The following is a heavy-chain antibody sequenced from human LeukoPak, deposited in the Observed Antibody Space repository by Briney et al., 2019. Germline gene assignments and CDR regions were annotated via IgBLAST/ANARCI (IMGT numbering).Heavy chain of an antibody. V-gene: IGHV3-23*01. D-gene: IGHD2-15*01. CDR1: GFTFSSYA. CDR3: VVAPKYYFDY. CDR2: ISGSGGST. J-gene: IGHJ4*02. Sequence: GGSLRLSCAASGFTFSSYAMSWVCQAPGKGLEWVSAISGSGGSTYYADSVKGRFTISRDNSKNTLYLQMNSLRAEDTAVYYCVVAPKYYFDYWGQGTLVTVSS.